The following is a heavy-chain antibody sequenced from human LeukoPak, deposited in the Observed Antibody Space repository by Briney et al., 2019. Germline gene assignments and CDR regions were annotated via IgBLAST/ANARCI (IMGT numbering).Heavy chain of an antibody. CDR1: GVTFSSYA. Sequence: GGSLRLSCAASGVTFSSYAMGWVRQAPKKGLEWVSAISGSGDSTHYADSVKGRFTISRDNSKNTLYLQMSSLRAGDTAVYYCARVAHGGDVFDYWGQGTLVTVSS. CDR2: ISGSGDST. D-gene: IGHD2-21*02. V-gene: IGHV3-23*01. CDR3: ARVAHGGDVFDY. J-gene: IGHJ4*02.